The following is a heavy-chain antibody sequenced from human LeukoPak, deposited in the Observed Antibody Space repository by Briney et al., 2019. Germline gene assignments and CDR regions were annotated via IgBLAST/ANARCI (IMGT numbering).Heavy chain of an antibody. D-gene: IGHD6-13*01. CDR1: GGSFSGYY. CDR3: ARRKRYSSSCLDY. Sequence: PSETLSLTCAVYGGSFSGYYWSWIRQPPGKGLEWIGEINHSGSTNYNPSLRSRVTISVDTSKNQFSLKLSSVTAADTAVYYCARRKRYSSSCLDYWGQGTLVTVSS. CDR2: INHSGST. V-gene: IGHV4-34*01. J-gene: IGHJ4*02.